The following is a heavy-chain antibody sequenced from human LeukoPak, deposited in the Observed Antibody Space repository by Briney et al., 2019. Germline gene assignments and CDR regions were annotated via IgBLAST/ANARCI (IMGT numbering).Heavy chain of an antibody. Sequence: GASVKVSCKASGYTFTSYDFNWVRQATGQRPEWMGWISPNSGDTGYAQKFQDRVTMTRNTSISTAYMELSSLRSDDTAVYYCARDGGAYCGGDCYAPPAFDPWGQGTLVTVSS. CDR2: ISPNSGDT. CDR1: GYTFTSYD. V-gene: IGHV1-8*01. D-gene: IGHD2-21*02. J-gene: IGHJ5*02. CDR3: ARDGGAYCGGDCYAPPAFDP.